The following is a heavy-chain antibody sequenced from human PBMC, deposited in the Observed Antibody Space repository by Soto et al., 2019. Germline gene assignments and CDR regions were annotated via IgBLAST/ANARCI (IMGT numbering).Heavy chain of an antibody. CDR3: AGGGGWVIDS. D-gene: IGHD3-16*01. CDR2: IKQDGSEK. CDR1: KFTFSSYW. Sequence: EVQLVESGGGLVQPGGSLRLSCAASKFTFSSYWMNWVRQAPGKGLEWVANIKQDGSEKYYVDSVKGRFTISRDNAKNALYLQMNSLGGEDTAVYSCAGGGGWVIDSWGQGALVTVSS. J-gene: IGHJ4*02. V-gene: IGHV3-7*01.